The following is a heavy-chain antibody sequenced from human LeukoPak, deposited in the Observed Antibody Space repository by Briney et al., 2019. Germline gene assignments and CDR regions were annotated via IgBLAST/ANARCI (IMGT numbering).Heavy chain of an antibody. D-gene: IGHD3-10*01. CDR2: FDPEDGET. V-gene: IGHV1-24*01. J-gene: IGHJ4*02. CDR3: ATASFRGVSGGLFDY. CDR1: GYTLTELS. Sequence: ASVKVSCKVSGYTLTELSMHWVRQAPGKGLEWMGGFDPEDGETIYAQKFQGRVTMTEDTSIDTAYMELSSLRSEDTAVYYCATASFRGVSGGLFDYWGQGTLVTVSS.